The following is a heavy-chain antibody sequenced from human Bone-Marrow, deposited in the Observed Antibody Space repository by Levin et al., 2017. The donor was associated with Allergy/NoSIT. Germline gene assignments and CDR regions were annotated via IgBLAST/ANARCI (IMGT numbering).Heavy chain of an antibody. Sequence: PSETLSLTCTVSGGSIKSYYWNWIRQPPGKGLEWIGYIYDTGTTNYNPSLKSRLTISIDTSKNQFSLKLSSVTAADTAVYYCARGKWGYCSGASCVTNWFDFWGQGSLVTVSS. D-gene: IGHD2-15*01. CDR1: GGSIKSYY. J-gene: IGHJ5*01. CDR3: ARGKWGYCSGASCVTNWFDF. CDR2: IYDTGTT. V-gene: IGHV4-59*01.